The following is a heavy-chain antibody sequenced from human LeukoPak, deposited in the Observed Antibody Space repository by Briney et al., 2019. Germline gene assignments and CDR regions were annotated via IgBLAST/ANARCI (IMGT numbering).Heavy chain of an antibody. CDR3: AQQPGYCSGGTCYFTY. Sequence: GGSLRLSCAASGFTFSSYAMSWVRQAPGKGLEWVAAISNSGGDTFYSDSGKGRFTIARDNSENTLYLQMNSLRVDDTAVYYCAQQPGYCSGGTCYFTYWGQGTLVTVSS. V-gene: IGHV3-23*01. D-gene: IGHD2-15*01. J-gene: IGHJ1*01. CDR2: ISNSGGDT. CDR1: GFTFSSYA.